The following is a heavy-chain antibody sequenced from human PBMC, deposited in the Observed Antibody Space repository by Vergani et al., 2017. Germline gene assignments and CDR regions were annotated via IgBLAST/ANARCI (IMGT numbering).Heavy chain of an antibody. CDR2: IYYSGRT. CDR3: ARDRVYGSGHEGYYYYGMDV. D-gene: IGHD3-10*01. CDR1: GGSISSYY. J-gene: IGHJ6*02. V-gene: IGHV4-59*01. Sequence: QVQLQESGPGLVKPSETLSLTCTVSGGSISSYYWSWIRQPPGKGLEWIGYIYYSGRTNYNPSLKSRVTISVDTSKNQFSLKLSSVTAADTAVYYCARDRVYGSGHEGYYYYGMDVWGQGTTVTVSS.